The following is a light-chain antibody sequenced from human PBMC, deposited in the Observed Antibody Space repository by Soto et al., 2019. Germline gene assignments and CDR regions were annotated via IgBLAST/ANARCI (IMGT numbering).Light chain of an antibody. V-gene: IGLV2-14*01. CDR1: ATDVGAYNY. CDR3: CSFAGSFTV. J-gene: IGLJ2*01. Sequence: QSALTQPASVSGSPGQSITISCTGTATDVGAYNYVSWYQQHPGRAPKLIIYAVTDRPSGVADRFSGSKSGDTASLTISGLQAEDEADYYCCSFAGSFTVFGGGTKLTVL. CDR2: AVT.